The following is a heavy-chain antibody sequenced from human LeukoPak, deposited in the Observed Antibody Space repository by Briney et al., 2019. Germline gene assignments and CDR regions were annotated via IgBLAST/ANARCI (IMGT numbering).Heavy chain of an antibody. J-gene: IGHJ5*02. CDR2: INPSGGST. CDR3: AREAVTIFGLVRTQTTKSPHGFDP. D-gene: IGHD3-3*01. CDR1: GYTFTSYY. V-gene: IGHV1-46*01. Sequence: ASVKVSCKASGYTFTSYYMHWVQQAPGQGLEWMGLINPSGGSTNYAQKFQGRVTMTRDMSTSTVYMELSSLRSEDTAVYYCAREAVTIFGLVRTQTTKSPHGFDPWGQGTLVTVSS.